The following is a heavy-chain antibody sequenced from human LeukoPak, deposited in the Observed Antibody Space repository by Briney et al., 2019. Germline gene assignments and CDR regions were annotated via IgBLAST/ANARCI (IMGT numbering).Heavy chain of an antibody. D-gene: IGHD5-24*01. CDR3: ARDTLGMAGHFDL. CDR1: GGSISSDY. Sequence: SETLSLTCTVSGGSISSDYWSWVRQPPGKGLEWIGYIFYMGSTNYNPSLKSGVSISVYTSKNQFSLRLTSVIAEDTAVYYCARDTLGMAGHFDLWGRGTLVTVSS. V-gene: IGHV4-59*01. J-gene: IGHJ2*01. CDR2: IFYMGST.